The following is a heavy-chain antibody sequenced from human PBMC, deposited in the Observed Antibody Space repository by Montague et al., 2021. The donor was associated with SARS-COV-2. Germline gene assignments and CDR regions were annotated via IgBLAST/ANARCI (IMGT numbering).Heavy chain of an antibody. CDR2: IDERGST. CDR3: ARDVRTSTWSIRGYGGNYYFDS. CDR1: GGSISTSHW. V-gene: IGHV4-4*02. Sequence: SETLPLTCAVSGGSISTSHWWSWVRQPPGKGLEWIGGIDERGSTNYSPSLKSRVTMSIDKSANQFSLKLASLTAADTAIYFCARDVRTSTWSIRGYGGNYYFDSWGQGTLVAVSS. D-gene: IGHD4-23*01. J-gene: IGHJ4*02.